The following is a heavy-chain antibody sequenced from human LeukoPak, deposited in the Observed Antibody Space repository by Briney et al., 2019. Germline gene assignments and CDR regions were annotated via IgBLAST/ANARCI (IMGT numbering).Heavy chain of an antibody. D-gene: IGHD3-16*01. J-gene: IGHJ4*02. CDR3: ARGYYGGAVDS. CDR2: IYYSGST. CDR1: GGSISSYY. V-gene: IGHV4-59*01. Sequence: SETLSLTCTVSGGSISSYYWSWVRQPPGKGLEWIGYIYYSGSTNYNPSLKSRVTISVDTSKNQFSLKLSSVTAADTAVYYCARGYYGGAVDSWGQGILVIVSS.